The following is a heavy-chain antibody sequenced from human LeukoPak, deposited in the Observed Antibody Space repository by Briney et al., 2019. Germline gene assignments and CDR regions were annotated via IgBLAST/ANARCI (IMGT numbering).Heavy chain of an antibody. D-gene: IGHD6-13*01. CDR2: INHSGST. CDR1: GGSFSGYY. J-gene: IGHJ4*02. Sequence: SETLSLTCAVYGGSFSGYYWSWIRQPPGKGREWSGEINHSGSTNYNPSLKSRVTISVDTSKNQFSLKLSSVTAADTAVYYCARRALRYSSSWYFDYWGQGTLVTVSS. V-gene: IGHV4-34*01. CDR3: ARRALRYSSSWYFDY.